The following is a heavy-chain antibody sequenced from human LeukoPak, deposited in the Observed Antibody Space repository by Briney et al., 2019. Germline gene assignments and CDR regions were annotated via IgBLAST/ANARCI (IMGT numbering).Heavy chain of an antibody. V-gene: IGHV4-39*01. D-gene: IGHD2-21*01. CDR3: ARLASCSSSCYFDY. CDR1: GGSISSSNNF. CDR2: INYNGRT. Sequence: SETLSLTCNVFGGSISSSNNFWGWIRQSPEKRLEWIGSINYNGRTYYQSSLKSRAIISIDTSKNQFSLKLGSVTAADTALYYCARLASCSSSCYFDYWGQGSLVTVSS. J-gene: IGHJ4*02.